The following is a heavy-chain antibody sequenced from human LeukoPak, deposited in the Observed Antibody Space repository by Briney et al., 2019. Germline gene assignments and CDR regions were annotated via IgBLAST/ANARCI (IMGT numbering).Heavy chain of an antibody. CDR3: ARRMAYCGGDCYLFDY. CDR2: IYPGDSDT. CDR1: GYSFTSYW. Sequence: GESLKISFKGSGYSFTSYWIGWVRQMPGKGLEWMGIIYPGDSDTRYSPSFQGQVTISADKSISTAYLQWSSLKASDTAMYYCARRMAYCGGDCYLFDYWGQGTLVTVSS. D-gene: IGHD2-21*02. V-gene: IGHV5-51*01. J-gene: IGHJ4*02.